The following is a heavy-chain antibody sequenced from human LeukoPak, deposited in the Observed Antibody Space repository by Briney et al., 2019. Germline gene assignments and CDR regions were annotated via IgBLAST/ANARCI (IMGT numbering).Heavy chain of an antibody. CDR2: IRSKANSYAT. D-gene: IGHD2-2*01. J-gene: IGHJ5*02. CDR1: GFTFSGSA. CDR3: TRRYCSSTSCAFDP. Sequence: GGSLRLSCAASGFTFSGSAMHWVRQASGKGLEWVGRIRSKANSYATAYAASVKGRFTISRDDSKNTAYLQMNSLKPEDTAVYYCTRRYCSSTSCAFDPWGQGTLVTVSS. V-gene: IGHV3-73*01.